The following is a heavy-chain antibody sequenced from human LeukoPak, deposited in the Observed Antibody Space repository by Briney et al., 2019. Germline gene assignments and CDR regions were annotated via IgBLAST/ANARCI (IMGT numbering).Heavy chain of an antibody. V-gene: IGHV4-30-4*08. Sequence: SQTLSLTCTVSGGSISSGDYYWSWIRQPPGKGLEWIGYIYYSGSTYYNPSLKSRVTISVDTSKNQFSLKLSSVTAADTAVYYCARSGAVTVPFDYWGQGTLVTVPP. J-gene: IGHJ4*02. CDR2: IYYSGST. CDR1: GGSISSGDYY. CDR3: ARSGAVTVPFDY. D-gene: IGHD2-15*01.